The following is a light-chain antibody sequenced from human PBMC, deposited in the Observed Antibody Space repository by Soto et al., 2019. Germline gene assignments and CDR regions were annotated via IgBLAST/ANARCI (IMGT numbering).Light chain of an antibody. CDR3: QQHSHWPPWT. Sequence: EVVLTQAPATLSLSPGERATLSCRASQNVRTFLDWYQQKPGQAPRLLIYGASNRATGIPARFSGSGSGTDFTLTIRSLEPEDFAVYYCQQHSHWPPWTFGQGTRLEIQ. CDR1: QNVRTF. CDR2: GAS. V-gene: IGKV3-11*01. J-gene: IGKJ1*01.